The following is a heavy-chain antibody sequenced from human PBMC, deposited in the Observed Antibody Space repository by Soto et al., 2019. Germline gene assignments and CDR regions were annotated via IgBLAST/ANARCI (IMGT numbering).Heavy chain of an antibody. V-gene: IGHV3-30*03. CDR2: ISYDGSNK. CDR1: GFTFSSYG. CDR3: ARDVTMIVVVITTGVYSYGMDV. J-gene: IGHJ6*02. Sequence: QVQLVESGGGVVQPGRSLRLSCAASGFTFSSYGMHWVRQAPGKGLEWVAVISYDGSNKYYADSVKGRFTISRDNSKNTLYLQMNSLRAEDKAVYYCARDVTMIVVVITTGVYSYGMDVWGQGTTVTVSS. D-gene: IGHD3-22*01.